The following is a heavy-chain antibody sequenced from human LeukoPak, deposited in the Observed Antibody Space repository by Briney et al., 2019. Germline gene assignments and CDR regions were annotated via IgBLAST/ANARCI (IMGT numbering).Heavy chain of an antibody. CDR1: GFTLSSSA. V-gene: IGHV3-21*01. CDR2: INNVGSHI. CDR3: SRDPTYYLRYGYFDY. J-gene: IGHJ4*02. D-gene: IGHD1-26*01. Sequence: GGSPRLSCAASGFTLSSSAMNCVRQAPGKGLEWVSSINNVGSHIYYAGSVKGRFTISRDNTKNSLYLQMNSLRAEDTAVYYCSRDPTYYLRYGYFDYWGQGALVTVSS.